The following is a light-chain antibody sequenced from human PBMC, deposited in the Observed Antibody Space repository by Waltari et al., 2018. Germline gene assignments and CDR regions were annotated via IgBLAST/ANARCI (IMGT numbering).Light chain of an antibody. CDR2: SHN. CDR1: SSNIGSNT. Sequence: QSVLTQPPSASGTPGQRVTISCSGSSSNIGSNTVNWYQQLPGTAPKLLIYSHNQPPSGVPGRFSGSTSGTSAFLAISGLQSEDAADFYCAAWDDSLNGVVFGGGTKLTVL. CDR3: AAWDDSLNGVV. J-gene: IGLJ2*01. V-gene: IGLV1-44*01.